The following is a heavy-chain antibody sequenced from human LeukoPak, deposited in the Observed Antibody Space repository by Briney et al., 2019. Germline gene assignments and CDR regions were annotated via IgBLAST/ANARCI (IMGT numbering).Heavy chain of an antibody. Sequence: GGSLRLSCAASGFTFSSYGMHWVRQAPGKGLEWVAFIRYDGSNKYYADSVKGRFTISRDNSKNTLYLQMNSLRAEDTAVYYCAKDRFLRITMVQGASDYWGQGTLVTVSS. V-gene: IGHV3-30*02. J-gene: IGHJ4*02. CDR3: AKDRFLRITMVQGASDY. CDR1: GFTFSSYG. D-gene: IGHD3-10*01. CDR2: IRYDGSNK.